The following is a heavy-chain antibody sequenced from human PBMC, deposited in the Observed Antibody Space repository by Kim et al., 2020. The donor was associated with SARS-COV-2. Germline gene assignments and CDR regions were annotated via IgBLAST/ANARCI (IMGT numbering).Heavy chain of an antibody. CDR3: TRFLRSSYGMDV. D-gene: IGHD3-3*01. V-gene: IGHV3-15*01. CDR2: IKSKTDGGTT. Sequence: GGSLRLSCAASGFTFSNAWMSWVRQAPGKGLEWVGRIKSKTDGGTTDYPSPVKGRFTISRDDSKNTLYLQMNSLKTEDTAVYYCTRFLRSSYGMDVWGQGTTVKVSS. J-gene: IGHJ6*02. CDR1: GFTFSNAW.